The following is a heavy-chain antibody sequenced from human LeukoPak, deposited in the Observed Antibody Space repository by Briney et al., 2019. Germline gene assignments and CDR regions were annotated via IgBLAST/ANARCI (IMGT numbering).Heavy chain of an antibody. Sequence: SETLSLTCAVYGGSFSGYYWSWIRQPPGKGLEWIGEINHSGSTNYNPSLKSRVTISVDTSKNQFSLKLSSVTAADTAVYYCASTAAYGSGSGWGQGTLATVSS. V-gene: IGHV4-34*01. J-gene: IGHJ4*02. CDR3: ASTAAYGSGSG. CDR1: GGSFSGYY. CDR2: INHSGST. D-gene: IGHD3-10*01.